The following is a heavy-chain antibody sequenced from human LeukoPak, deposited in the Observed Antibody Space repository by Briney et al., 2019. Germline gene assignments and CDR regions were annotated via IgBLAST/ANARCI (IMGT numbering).Heavy chain of an antibody. Sequence: PSETLSLTCTVSGASIGSYFWSWIRQPPGKGPEWIGYIYYGGGTNYNPSFESRITISVDTSKNRISLNLTSVTASDTAIYYCARERGDYDSDNWFDSWGQGTLVTVSS. V-gene: IGHV4-59*01. CDR3: ARERGDYDSDNWFDS. CDR1: GASIGSYF. CDR2: IYYGGGT. D-gene: IGHD4-17*01. J-gene: IGHJ5*01.